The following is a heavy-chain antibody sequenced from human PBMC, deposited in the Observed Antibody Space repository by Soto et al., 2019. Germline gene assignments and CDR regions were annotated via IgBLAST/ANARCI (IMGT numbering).Heavy chain of an antibody. D-gene: IGHD3-22*01. CDR3: ALHSPTKSCDRSGSLGFGY. V-gene: IGHV1-18*01. Sequence: GASVKVSCKDSGYTFTSYGISWVRQAPGKGLEWMGWISAYNGNTNYAQKLQGRVTMTTDTSTSTAYMELRSLRSDDTAVYYCALHSPTKSCDRSGSLGFGYWGQGTLVTVSS. CDR1: GYTFTSYG. CDR2: ISAYNGNT. J-gene: IGHJ4*03.